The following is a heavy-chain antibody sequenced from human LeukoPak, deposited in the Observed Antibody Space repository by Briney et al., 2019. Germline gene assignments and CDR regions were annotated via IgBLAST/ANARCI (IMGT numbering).Heavy chain of an antibody. CDR2: ISYDGSNK. D-gene: IGHD7-27*01. J-gene: IGHJ3*02. CDR1: GFTFSSYA. Sequence: PGGSLRLSCAASGFTFSSYAMHWVCQAPGKGLEWVAVISYDGSNKYYADSVKGRFTISRDNSKNTLYLQMNSLRAEDTAVYYCAREESSNWGSRGAFDIWGQGTMVTVSS. V-gene: IGHV3-30-3*01. CDR3: AREESSNWGSRGAFDI.